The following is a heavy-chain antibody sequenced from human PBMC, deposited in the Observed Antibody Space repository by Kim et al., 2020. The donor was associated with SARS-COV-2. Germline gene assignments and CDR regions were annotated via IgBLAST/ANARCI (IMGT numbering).Heavy chain of an antibody. D-gene: IGHD3-3*01. Sequence: SETLSLTCTVSGGSISSYYWSWIRQPPGKGLEWIGYIYYSGSTNYNPSLKSRVTISVDTSKNQFSLKLSSVTAADTAVYYCARARVGIFGVVTHFDYWGQGTLVPVSS. CDR3: ARARVGIFGVVTHFDY. CDR2: IYYSGST. J-gene: IGHJ4*02. CDR1: GGSISSYY. V-gene: IGHV4-59*13.